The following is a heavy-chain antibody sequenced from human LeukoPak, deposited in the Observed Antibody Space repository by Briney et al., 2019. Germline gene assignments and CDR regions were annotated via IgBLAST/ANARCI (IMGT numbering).Heavy chain of an antibody. CDR1: GGSISSSSYY. D-gene: IGHD1-26*01. J-gene: IGHJ4*02. Sequence: SETLSLTCTVSGGSISSSSYYWGWVRQPPGKGLEWIGSIYYSGNTYYNSSLKSRVAISVDTSKNQFSLKVRSVTAADTAVYYCARHPLGYSGKEFDYWGQGTPVTVSS. V-gene: IGHV4-39*01. CDR2: IYYSGNT. CDR3: ARHPLGYSGKEFDY.